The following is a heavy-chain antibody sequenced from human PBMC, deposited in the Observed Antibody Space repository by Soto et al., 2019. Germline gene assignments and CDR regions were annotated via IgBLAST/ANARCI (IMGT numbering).Heavy chain of an antibody. CDR2: IIPIFGTP. CDR3: ARGSYYYDSSGYDFDY. J-gene: IGHJ4*02. CDR1: GGIFSSYS. D-gene: IGHD3-22*01. V-gene: IGHV1-69*06. Sequence: SVKVSCKASGGIFSSYSISWVRQAPGQGLEWMGEIIPIFGTPNYAQKFQGRVTITADKSTTTAYMELRSLRSTDTAVYYCARGSYYYDSSGYDFDYWGQGTLVTVSS.